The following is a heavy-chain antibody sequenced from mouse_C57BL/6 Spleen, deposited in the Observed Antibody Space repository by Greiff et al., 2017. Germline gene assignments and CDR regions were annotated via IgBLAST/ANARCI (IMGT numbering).Heavy chain of an antibody. CDR1: GYTFTSYW. CDR3: ARREGSGSDY. Sequence: QVQLQQPGAELVMPGASVKLSCKASGYTFTSYWMHWVKQRPGQGLEWIGEIDPSDSYTNYNQKFKGKSTLTVDKSSSTAYMQLSSLTSEDSAVYYCARREGSGSDYWGQGTTLTVSS. J-gene: IGHJ2*01. D-gene: IGHD3-2*02. V-gene: IGHV1-69*01. CDR2: IDPSDSYT.